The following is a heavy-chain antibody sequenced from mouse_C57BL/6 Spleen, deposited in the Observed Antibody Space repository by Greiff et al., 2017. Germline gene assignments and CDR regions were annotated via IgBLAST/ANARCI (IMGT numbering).Heavy chain of an antibody. CDR2: ISSGGSYP. J-gene: IGHJ1*03. CDR3: ARQNYDYDGNWYFDV. CDR1: GFTFSSYG. Sequence: DVKLVESGGDLVKPGGSLKLSCAASGFTFSSYGMSWVRQTPDKRLEWVATISSGGSYPYYPDSVKGRFTISRDNAKNTLYLQMSSLKSEDTAMYYCARQNYDYDGNWYFDVWGTGTTVTVSS. V-gene: IGHV5-6*02. D-gene: IGHD2-4*01.